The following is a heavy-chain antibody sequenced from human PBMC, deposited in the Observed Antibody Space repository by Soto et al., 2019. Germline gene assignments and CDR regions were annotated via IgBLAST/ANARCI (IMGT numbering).Heavy chain of an antibody. CDR1: GGSFSGYY. D-gene: IGHD2-15*01. CDR2: INHSGST. Sequence: PSETLSLTCAVYGGSFSGYYWSWIRQPPGKGLEWIGEINHSGSTNYNPSLKSRVTISVDTSKNQFSLKLSSVTAADTAVYYCARGYCSGGSCAYYFDYWGQGTLVTVSS. J-gene: IGHJ4*02. V-gene: IGHV4-34*01. CDR3: ARGYCSGGSCAYYFDY.